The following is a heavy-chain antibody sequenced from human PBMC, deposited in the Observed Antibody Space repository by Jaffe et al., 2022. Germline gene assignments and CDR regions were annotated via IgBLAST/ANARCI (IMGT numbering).Heavy chain of an antibody. CDR1: GGSISSSSYY. CDR3: ARPLGDYIWGSYRYDAFDI. V-gene: IGHV4-39*01. J-gene: IGHJ3*02. CDR2: IYYSGST. Sequence: QLQLQESGPGLVKPSETLSLTCTVSGGSISSSSYYWGWIRQPPGKGLEWIGSIYYSGSTYYNPSLKSRVTISVDTSKNQFSLKLSSVTAADTAVYYCARPLGDYIWGSYRYDAFDIWGQGTMVTVSS. D-gene: IGHD3-16*01.